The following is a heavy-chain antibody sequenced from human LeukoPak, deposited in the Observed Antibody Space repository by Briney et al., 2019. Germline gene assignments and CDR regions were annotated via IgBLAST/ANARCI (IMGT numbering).Heavy chain of an antibody. Sequence: GASVKVSCKASGYTFTGYYMHWVRQAPGQGLEWMGWISAYNGNTNYAQKLQGRVTMTTDTSTSTAYMELRSLRSDDTAVYYCARDPGWRRAEYFQHWGQGTLVTVSS. CDR2: ISAYNGNT. D-gene: IGHD6-19*01. CDR3: ARDPGWRRAEYFQH. V-gene: IGHV1-18*04. CDR1: GYTFTGYY. J-gene: IGHJ1*01.